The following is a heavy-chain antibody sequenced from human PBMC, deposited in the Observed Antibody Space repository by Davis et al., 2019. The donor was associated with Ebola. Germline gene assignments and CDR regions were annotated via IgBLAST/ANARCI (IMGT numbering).Heavy chain of an antibody. J-gene: IGHJ4*02. D-gene: IGHD3-22*01. CDR2: TYYSGST. Sequence: MPSETLSLTCTVSGGSISSSSYYWGWIRQPPGKGLEWIGSTYYSGSTYYNPSLKSRVTISVDTSKNQFSLKLSSVTAADTAVYYCARLSVRTYYDSSGYYLPRLYYFDYWGQGTLVTVSS. CDR1: GGSISSSSYY. V-gene: IGHV4-39*01. CDR3: ARLSVRTYYDSSGYYLPRLYYFDY.